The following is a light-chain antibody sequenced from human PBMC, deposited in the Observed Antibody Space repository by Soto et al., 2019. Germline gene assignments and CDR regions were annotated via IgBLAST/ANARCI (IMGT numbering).Light chain of an antibody. V-gene: IGKV3-11*01. CDR3: QQRSNWIT. J-gene: IGKJ5*01. Sequence: EIVLTQSPATPSLFPGERATLSCRASQSVSSYLAWYQQKPGQAPRLLLYDTSNRATGIPARFSGSGAGTDFTLTISSLEPEDFAVYYCQQRSNWITFGQGTRLEIE. CDR2: DTS. CDR1: QSVSSY.